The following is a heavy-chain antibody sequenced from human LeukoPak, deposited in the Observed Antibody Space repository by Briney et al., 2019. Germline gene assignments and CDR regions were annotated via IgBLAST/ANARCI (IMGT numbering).Heavy chain of an antibody. D-gene: IGHD1-26*01. CDR3: AREPWLRSSFDY. Sequence: QPGRSLRLSCAASGFTFSSYGMHWVRQAPGKGLEGVAVIWYDGSNKYYADSVKGRFTISRDNSKNTLYLQMNSLRAEDTAVYYCAREPWLRSSFDYWGQGTLVTVSS. J-gene: IGHJ4*02. V-gene: IGHV3-33*01. CDR2: IWYDGSNK. CDR1: GFTFSSYG.